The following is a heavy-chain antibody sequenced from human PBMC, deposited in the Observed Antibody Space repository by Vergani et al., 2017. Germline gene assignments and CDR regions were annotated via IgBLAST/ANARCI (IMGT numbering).Heavy chain of an antibody. Sequence: QVQLQESGPGLVKPSQTLSLTCTVSGGSISSGSYYWSWIRQRAGKGLEWIGRIYTSWSTNYNPSLKSRVTISVDTSKNQFSLKLSSVTAADTAVYYCARYLAAAGTEGGHKYSWFDPWGQGTLVTVSS. CDR1: GGSISSGSYY. J-gene: IGHJ5*02. CDR2: IYTSWST. D-gene: IGHD6-13*01. V-gene: IGHV4-61*02. CDR3: ARYLAAAGTEGGHKYSWFDP.